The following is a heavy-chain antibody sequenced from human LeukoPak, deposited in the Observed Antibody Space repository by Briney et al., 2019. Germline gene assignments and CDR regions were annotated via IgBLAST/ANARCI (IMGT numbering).Heavy chain of an antibody. CDR2: VNHNGIT. CDR1: GPGSFIGYY. J-gene: IGHJ4*02. V-gene: IGHV4-34*01. CDR3: ARGTLTTMTNVLFDY. D-gene: IGHD4-17*01. Sequence: SETLSLTCAVSGPGSFIGYYWSWIRHPPGRGQEWIGEVNHNGITNYNPSLKSRLTISLGTSKNQFSLNLTSVTAADSAVYYCARGTLTTMTNVLFDYWDQGSLVTVSS.